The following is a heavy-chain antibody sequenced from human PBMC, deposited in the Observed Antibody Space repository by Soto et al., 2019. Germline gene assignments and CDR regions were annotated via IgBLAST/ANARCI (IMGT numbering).Heavy chain of an antibody. CDR2: IYYSGST. J-gene: IGHJ4*02. V-gene: IGHV4-59*01. CDR3: ARVRSGGLDY. CDR1: GGSISSYY. Sequence: PSETLSLTCTVSGGSISSYYWSWIRQPPGKGLEWIGYIYYSGSTNYNPSLKSRVTKSEDTSKNQFSLKLSSVTAADTAVYYCARVRSGGLDYWGQGTLVTVSS. D-gene: IGHD2-15*01.